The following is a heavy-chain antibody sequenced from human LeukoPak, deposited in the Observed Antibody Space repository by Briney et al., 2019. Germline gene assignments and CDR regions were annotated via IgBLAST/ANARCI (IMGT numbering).Heavy chain of an antibody. Sequence: PSETLSLTCTVSGASISSDSCYWTWVRQPAGRGLEWIGRIFTSTSTNYNPSLKSRVTISGDTSKNQFSLELTSVTAADTAVYFCARIAVSGYSSSWYDYWGQGTPVTVSS. J-gene: IGHJ4*02. V-gene: IGHV4-61*02. CDR1: GASISSDSCY. D-gene: IGHD6-13*01. CDR2: IFTSTST. CDR3: ARIAVSGYSSSWYDY.